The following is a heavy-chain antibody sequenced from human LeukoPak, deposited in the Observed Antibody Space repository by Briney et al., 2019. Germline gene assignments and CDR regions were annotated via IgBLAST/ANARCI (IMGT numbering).Heavy chain of an antibody. Sequence: ASVKVSCKASGYTFTGYYMHWVRQAPGQGLEWMGRINPNSGGTNYAQKFQGRVTMTRDTSISTAYMELSRLRSDDTAVYYCARGGRISYYDFWSGYYPFDYWGQGTLVTVSS. D-gene: IGHD3-3*01. CDR1: GYTFTGYY. J-gene: IGHJ4*02. CDR3: ARGGRISYYDFWSGYYPFDY. V-gene: IGHV1-2*06. CDR2: INPNSGGT.